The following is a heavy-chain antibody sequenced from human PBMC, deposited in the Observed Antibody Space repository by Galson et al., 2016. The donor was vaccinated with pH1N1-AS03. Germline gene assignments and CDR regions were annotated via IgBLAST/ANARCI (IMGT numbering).Heavy chain of an antibody. CDR2: INNDGSDS. Sequence: SLRLSCAGSGFSFNNYWMHWVRQAPGQGLVWVARINNDGSDSTYADSVKGRFTISRDNSRNTVYLQMTGLRAEDTATYFCARRQERIVNGAYNRNAGYGAFDSWGQGTLVTVSS. V-gene: IGHV3-74*03. CDR1: GFSFNNYW. D-gene: IGHD1-14*01. J-gene: IGHJ5*01. CDR3: ARRQERIVNGAYNRNAGYGAFDS.